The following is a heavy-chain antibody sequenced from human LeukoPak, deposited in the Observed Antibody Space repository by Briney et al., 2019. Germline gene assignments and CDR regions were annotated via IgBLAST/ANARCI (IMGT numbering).Heavy chain of an antibody. D-gene: IGHD6-13*01. Sequence: SETLSLTCAVYGGPFSGYYWSWIRQPPGKGLEWIGEINHSGSTNYNPSLKSRVTISVDTSKNQFSLKLSSVTAADTAVYYCATGPKAAADYWGQGTLVTVSS. CDR3: ATGPKAAADY. CDR1: GGPFSGYY. CDR2: INHSGST. V-gene: IGHV4-34*01. J-gene: IGHJ4*02.